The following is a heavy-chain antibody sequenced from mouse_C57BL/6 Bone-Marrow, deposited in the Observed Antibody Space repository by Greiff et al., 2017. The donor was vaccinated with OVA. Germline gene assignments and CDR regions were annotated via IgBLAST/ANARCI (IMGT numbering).Heavy chain of an antibody. CDR1: GYTFTSYW. J-gene: IGHJ3*01. D-gene: IGHD1-1*01. CDR2: IYPGNSDT. CDR3: TRRKATTVVEGRASGTWFAY. V-gene: IGHV1-5*01. Sequence: VQLQQSGTVLARPGASVKMSCKTSGYTFTSYWMHWVKQRPGQGLEWIGAIYPGNSDTSYNQKFKGKAKLTAVTSASTAYMELSSLTNEDSAVYYCTRRKATTVVEGRASGTWFAYWGQGTLVTVSA.